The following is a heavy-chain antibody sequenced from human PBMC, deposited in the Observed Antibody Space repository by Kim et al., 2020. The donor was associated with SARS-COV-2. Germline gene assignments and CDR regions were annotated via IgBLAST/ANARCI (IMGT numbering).Heavy chain of an antibody. CDR2: FDPEDGET. Sequence: ASVKVSCKVSGYTLTELSMHWVRQAPGKGLEWMGGFDPEDGETIYAQKFQGRVTMTEDTSTDTAYMELSSLRSEDTAVYYCATDRSSRDGDAFDIWGQGTMVTVSS. CDR3: ATDRSSRDGDAFDI. CDR1: GYTLTELS. J-gene: IGHJ3*02. D-gene: IGHD3-10*01. V-gene: IGHV1-24*01.